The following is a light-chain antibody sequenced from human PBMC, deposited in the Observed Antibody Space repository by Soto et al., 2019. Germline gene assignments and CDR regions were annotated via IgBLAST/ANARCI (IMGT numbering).Light chain of an antibody. V-gene: IGKV3-20*01. CDR2: LAS. Sequence: EIVLTQSPDTLSLSPGDRATLSCRASQSIPSNYLAWYQQKHGQAPRLLIYLASNRAAGIPDRFSGSGSGADFTLTITRLEPEDFAVYHCQQYGSSPWTFGQGTKVDFK. CDR3: QQYGSSPWT. J-gene: IGKJ1*01. CDR1: QSIPSNY.